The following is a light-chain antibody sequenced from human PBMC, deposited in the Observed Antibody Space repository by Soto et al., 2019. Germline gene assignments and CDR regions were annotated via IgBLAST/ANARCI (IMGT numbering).Light chain of an antibody. CDR1: RSLFYSPHNKSY. Sequence: DIVMTQSPDSLAVSLGERATINCTSGRSLFYSPHNKSYLAWYHQKVGQHPQMLIYWASTRESGVPDRFRGSGSGTDFTLTISSLQADDVAVYYCQQYYRAPRTFGQGTKVE. CDR2: WAS. CDR3: QQYYRAPRT. V-gene: IGKV4-1*01. J-gene: IGKJ2*01.